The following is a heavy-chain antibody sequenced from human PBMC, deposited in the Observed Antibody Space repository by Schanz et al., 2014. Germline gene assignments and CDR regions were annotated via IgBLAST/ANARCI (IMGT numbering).Heavy chain of an antibody. CDR2: MYIHSVST. V-gene: IGHV3-53*01. CDR3: ARDEGREGYNLAFDV. D-gene: IGHD5-12*01. CDR1: GFSVSTNY. J-gene: IGHJ3*01. Sequence: EVQLVESGGGLMQPGGSLRLSCAVSGFSVSTNYMSWVRQAPGKGLEWVSSMYIHSVSTQYADSVKGRFIISRDSSKNTLFLQMNSLRAEDTAVYFCARDEGREGYNLAFDVWGQGTLVTVSS.